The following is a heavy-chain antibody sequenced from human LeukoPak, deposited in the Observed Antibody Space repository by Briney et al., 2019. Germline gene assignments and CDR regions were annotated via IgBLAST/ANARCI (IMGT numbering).Heavy chain of an antibody. CDR3: AREGRGDPSDAFDI. J-gene: IGHJ3*02. Sequence: GGSLRLSCAASGFTYSNYAMSWVRQAPGKGQEWVSGITASGGSYYADSVKGRFTVSRDISKNTLYLQMNSLRAEDTAVYYCAREGRGDPSDAFDIWGQGTMVTVSS. D-gene: IGHD4-17*01. V-gene: IGHV3-23*01. CDR2: ITASGGS. CDR1: GFTYSNYA.